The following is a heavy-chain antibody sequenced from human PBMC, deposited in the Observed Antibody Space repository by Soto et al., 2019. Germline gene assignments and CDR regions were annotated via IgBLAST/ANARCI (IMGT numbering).Heavy chain of an antibody. D-gene: IGHD6-13*01. J-gene: IGHJ6*02. CDR1: GGSVSSGSYY. V-gene: IGHV4-61*01. Sequence: QVQLQESGPGLVKPSETLSLTCTVSGGSVSSGSYYWSWIRQPPGKGLEWIGYIYYSGSTNYNPSRKSRVTVSVDTTKNQSSLKLSSVTAEDTAVYYCAAAGTYLYGMDVWGQGTTVTVSS. CDR2: IYYSGST. CDR3: AAAGTYLYGMDV.